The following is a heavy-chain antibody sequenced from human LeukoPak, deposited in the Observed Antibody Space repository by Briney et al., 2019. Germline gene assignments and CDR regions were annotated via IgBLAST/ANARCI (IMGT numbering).Heavy chain of an antibody. CDR2: IYYSGET. Sequence: SETLSLTCTVSGGSISSYYWSWIRQPPGKGLEWIGYIYYSGETVYNPSLTSRVTISRDASKDQFSLRLSSVTAADTAIYYCAGDYGSGSYRFDYWGQGTLVTVSS. J-gene: IGHJ4*02. CDR3: AGDYGSGSYRFDY. CDR1: GGSISSYY. D-gene: IGHD3-10*01. V-gene: IGHV4-59*03.